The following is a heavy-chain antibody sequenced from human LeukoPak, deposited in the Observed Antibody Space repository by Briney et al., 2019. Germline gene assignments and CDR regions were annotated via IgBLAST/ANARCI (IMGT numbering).Heavy chain of an antibody. D-gene: IGHD5-18*01. Sequence: SQTLSLTCAVSGGSISSGGYSWSWIRQPPGKGLEWIGYIYRSGSTYYNPSLKSRVTISVDRSKNQFSLKLSSVTAADTAVYYCAGARNVDTAMALLFDYWGQGTLVTVSS. CDR3: AGARNVDTAMALLFDY. J-gene: IGHJ4*02. CDR2: IYRSGST. V-gene: IGHV4-30-2*01. CDR1: GGSISSGGYS.